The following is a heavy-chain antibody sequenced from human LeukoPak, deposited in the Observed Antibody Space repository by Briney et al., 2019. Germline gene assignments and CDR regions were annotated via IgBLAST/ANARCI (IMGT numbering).Heavy chain of an antibody. J-gene: IGHJ4*02. D-gene: IGHD3-3*01. V-gene: IGHV5-51*01. CDR1: GYTFSSYW. CDR2: IYPGDSDT. Sequence: GESLRISCKGSGYTFSSYWIGWVRQMPGKGLEWMGIIYPGDSDTRYSPSLQGQVTISVDTSIGTAYLQWSSLKASDTAIYYCASQNDFRLDYWGQGTLVTVSS. CDR3: ASQNDFRLDY.